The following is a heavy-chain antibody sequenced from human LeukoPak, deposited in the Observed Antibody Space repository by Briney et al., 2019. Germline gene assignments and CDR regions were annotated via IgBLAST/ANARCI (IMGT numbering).Heavy chain of an antibody. CDR1: GFTFSTSW. D-gene: IGHD1-26*01. CDR3: ARVATGSYHFDY. CDR2: IKPDGSQK. Sequence: GGSLRLSCAASGFTFSTSWMTWVRQAPGRGLEWVANIKPDGSQKVYADSVKGRFTISRDNAKNTLYVQMNSLRVEDTAVYYCARVATGSYHFDYWGQGTLVTVSS. V-gene: IGHV3-7*01. J-gene: IGHJ4*02.